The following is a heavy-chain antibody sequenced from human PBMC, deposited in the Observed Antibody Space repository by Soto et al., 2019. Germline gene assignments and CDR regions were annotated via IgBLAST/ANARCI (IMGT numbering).Heavy chain of an antibody. J-gene: IGHJ6*02. Sequence: EVQLVESGGGLVKPGGSLRLSCAASGFPFSNFDMNWVRQAPGKGLEWVSSTTSNSIYIYYADSVKGRFTVSRDNAKNSLYLQMDSLRAEDTAVYYCARDLSGGNYYYHGLDVWGQGTTVTVSS. CDR3: ARDLSGGNYYYHGLDV. V-gene: IGHV3-21*01. CDR1: GFPFSNFD. CDR2: TTSNSIYI. D-gene: IGHD1-1*01.